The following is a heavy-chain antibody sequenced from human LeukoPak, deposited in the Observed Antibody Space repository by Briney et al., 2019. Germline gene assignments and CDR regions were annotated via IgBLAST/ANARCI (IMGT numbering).Heavy chain of an antibody. CDR2: IYHSGST. D-gene: IGHD1-14*01. CDR1: GGSFSNYS. J-gene: IGHJ3*02. V-gene: IGHV4-30-2*01. CDR3: ARDLYNDAFDI. Sequence: SETLSLTCAVDGGSFSNYSWSWIRQPPGKGLEWIGYIYHSGSTYYNPSLKSRVTISVDRSKNQFSLKLSSVTAADTAVYYCARDLYNDAFDIRGQGTMVTVSS.